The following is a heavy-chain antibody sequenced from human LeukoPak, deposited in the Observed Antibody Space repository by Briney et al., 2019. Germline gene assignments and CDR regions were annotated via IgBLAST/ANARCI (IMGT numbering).Heavy chain of an antibody. CDR2: IKSKTDGGTT. Sequence: PGGSLRLSCAASGFTFSNAWMSWVRQAPGKGLRWVGRIKSKTDGGTTDYAAPVKGRFTISRDDSKNTLYLQMNSLKTEDTAVYYCTTRFTMVRGVIIPDAFDIWGQGTMVTVSS. CDR1: GFTFSNAW. J-gene: IGHJ3*02. D-gene: IGHD3-10*01. V-gene: IGHV3-15*01. CDR3: TTRFTMVRGVIIPDAFDI.